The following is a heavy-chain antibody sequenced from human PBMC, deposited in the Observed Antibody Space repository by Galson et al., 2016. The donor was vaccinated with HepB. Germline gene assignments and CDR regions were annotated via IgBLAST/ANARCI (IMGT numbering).Heavy chain of an antibody. CDR3: AVKTALSTTAP. CDR2: THSVGRT. Sequence: SLRLSCAASGFTVSNNYMSWVRQAPGKGLEWVSLTHSVGRTEYADSAKGRFAISRDTSKNILHLQMHSLRVEDTAVYYCAVKTALSTTAPWGQGTLVTVSS. J-gene: IGHJ5*02. CDR1: GFTVSNNY. D-gene: IGHD1-1*01. V-gene: IGHV3-66*01.